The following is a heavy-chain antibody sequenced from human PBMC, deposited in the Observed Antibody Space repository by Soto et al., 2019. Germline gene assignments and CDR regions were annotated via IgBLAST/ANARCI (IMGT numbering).Heavy chain of an antibody. CDR3: SRLPWADYGGIFDP. CDR2: IYHSGSI. Sequence: SETLSLTCTVSNASISSRKWWTWVRQTPGKGLEWIGEIYHSGSINHNPSLKGRVTMSVDKSKNQFSLKMTSVTAADTGVYYCSRLPWADYGGIFDPWGQGTLVTVSS. V-gene: IGHV4-4*02. J-gene: IGHJ5*02. D-gene: IGHD4-17*01. CDR1: NASISSRKW.